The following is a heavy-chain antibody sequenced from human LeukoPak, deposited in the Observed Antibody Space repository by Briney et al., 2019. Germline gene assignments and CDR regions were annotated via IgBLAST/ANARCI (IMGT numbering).Heavy chain of an antibody. CDR1: GYTFTGYY. J-gene: IGHJ5*02. Sequence: ASVKVSCKASGYTFTGYYMHWVRQAPGQGLEWMGWINPNSGGTNFVQKLQGRVTMTRDTSISTAYMELSRLGSDDTAVYYCARVGTNYGSGSSNWFDPWGQGTLVTVSS. D-gene: IGHD3-10*01. CDR2: INPNSGGT. V-gene: IGHV1-2*02. CDR3: ARVGTNYGSGSSNWFDP.